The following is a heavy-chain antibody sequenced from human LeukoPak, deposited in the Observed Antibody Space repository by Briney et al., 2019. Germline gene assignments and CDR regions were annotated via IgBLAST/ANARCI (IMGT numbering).Heavy chain of an antibody. D-gene: IGHD5-24*01. CDR3: ARGGYNPNYYYYYMDV. Sequence: GASVKVSCKASGYTFTGYYMHWVRQAPGQGLEWMGWINPNSGGTNYAQKFQGRVTMTRDTSISTAYMELSRPRSDDTAVYYCARGGYNPNYYYYYMDVWGKGTTVTVSS. CDR1: GYTFTGYY. J-gene: IGHJ6*03. V-gene: IGHV1-2*02. CDR2: INPNSGGT.